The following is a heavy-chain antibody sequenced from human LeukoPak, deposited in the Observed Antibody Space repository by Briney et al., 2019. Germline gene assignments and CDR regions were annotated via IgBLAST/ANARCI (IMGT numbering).Heavy chain of an antibody. CDR2: IYYRGST. Sequence: SETLSLTCAVYGGSFSGYYWSWIRQPPGRGLEWIGHIYYRGSTNYNPSLTSRVTISIDTSKNQFSLKLSSVTAADTAVYYCARDSQGSMMDVWGKGTTVTISS. CDR1: GGSFSGYY. J-gene: IGHJ6*04. V-gene: IGHV4-59*01. CDR3: ARDSQGSMMDV.